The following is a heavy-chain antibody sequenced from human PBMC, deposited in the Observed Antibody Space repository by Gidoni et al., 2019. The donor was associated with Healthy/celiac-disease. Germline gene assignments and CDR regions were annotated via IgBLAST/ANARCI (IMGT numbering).Heavy chain of an antibody. J-gene: IGHJ4*02. CDR3: AKDQVRYSSGWYRGDKFDY. CDR1: GFTFSSDA. V-gene: IGHV3-23*01. D-gene: IGHD6-19*01. CDR2: ISGIGGST. Sequence: EVQLLESGGGLVQPWGSLRLSCSASGFTFSSDAMSWVRQAPGKGLEWVSAISGIGGSTYYAASVKGRFTIHRENSKNRLYLQRNSLRAEDTVVYYCAKDQVRYSSGWYRGDKFDYWGQGTLVTVSS.